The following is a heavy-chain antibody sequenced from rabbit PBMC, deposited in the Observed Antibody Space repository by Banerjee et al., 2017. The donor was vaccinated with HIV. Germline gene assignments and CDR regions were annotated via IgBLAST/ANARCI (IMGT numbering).Heavy chain of an antibody. CDR1: GFSFSSSYY. V-gene: IGHV1S40*01. D-gene: IGHD6-1*01. Sequence: QSLEESGGDLVKPGASLTLTCTASGFSFSSSYYMCWVRQAPGKGLEWIACIYAGSSGSTYYASWAKGRFTISKTSSTTVTLQMTSLTAADTVTYFCARDLYTYGYAGYAYANLWGQGTLVTVS. CDR2: IYAGSSGST. CDR3: ARDLYTYGYAGYAYANL. J-gene: IGHJ4*01.